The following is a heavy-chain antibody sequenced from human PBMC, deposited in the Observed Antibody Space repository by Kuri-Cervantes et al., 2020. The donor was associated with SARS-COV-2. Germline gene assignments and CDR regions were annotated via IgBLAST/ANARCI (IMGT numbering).Heavy chain of an antibody. J-gene: IGHJ4*01. D-gene: IGHD3-10*01. CDR3: ARGCAGSGSYYNPGDY. CDR1: GGTFSSYA. Sequence: SVHVSCKASGGTFSSYAISWVRQAPGEGLEWVGRIIPILGIANYAQKFQGRVTNTVDESTSTAYMELSSLRSEDTAVYYCARGCAGSGSYYNPGDYWGQGTLVTVSS. V-gene: IGHV1-69*04. CDR2: IIPILGIA.